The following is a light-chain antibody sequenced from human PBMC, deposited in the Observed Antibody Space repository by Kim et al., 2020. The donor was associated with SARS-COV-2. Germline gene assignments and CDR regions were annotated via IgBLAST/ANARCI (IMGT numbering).Light chain of an antibody. CDR1: QSVSSNY. V-gene: IGKV3-20*01. Sequence: EIVLTQSPGTLSLSPGERATLSCRASQSVSSNYLAWYQQKLGQAPRLLIYGTSSRATGIPDRFSGSGSGTDFTLTISRLEPEDFAVYYCQQYGRSSATFGQGTKVDIK. CDR2: GTS. J-gene: IGKJ1*01. CDR3: QQYGRSSAT.